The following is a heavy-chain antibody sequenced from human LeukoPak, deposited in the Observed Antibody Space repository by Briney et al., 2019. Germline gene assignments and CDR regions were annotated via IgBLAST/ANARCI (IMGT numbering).Heavy chain of an antibody. J-gene: IGHJ3*02. CDR3: ATTPKYSSGWYAFDI. D-gene: IGHD6-19*01. CDR1: GGSISSYY. V-gene: IGHV4-59*08. Sequence: PSETLSLTCTVSGGSISSYYWSWIRQPPGKGREWIGYIYYSGSTNYNPSLKSRVTISVDTSKNQFSLKLSSVTAADTAVYYCATTPKYSSGWYAFDIWGQGTMVTVSS. CDR2: IYYSGST.